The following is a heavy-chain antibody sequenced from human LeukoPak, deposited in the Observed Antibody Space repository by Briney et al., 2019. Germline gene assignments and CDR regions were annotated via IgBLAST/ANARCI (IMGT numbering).Heavy chain of an antibody. V-gene: IGHV3-30*02. CDR2: IRYDGSNK. D-gene: IGHD1-1*01. CDR3: AKDRKQLLDY. J-gene: IGHJ4*02. CDR1: GFTFSSYG. Sequence: GGSLRLSCAASGFTFSSYGMHWVRQAPGKGLEWVAFIRYDGSNKYYADSVKGRFAISRDNSKNTLYLQMNSLRAEDTAVYYCAKDRKQLLDYWGQGTLVTVSS.